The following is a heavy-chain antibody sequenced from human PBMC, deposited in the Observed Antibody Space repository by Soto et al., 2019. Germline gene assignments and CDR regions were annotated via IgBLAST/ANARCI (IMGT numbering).Heavy chain of an antibody. CDR2: FFSDVER. D-gene: IGHD3-10*01. CDR1: GFSLSNGRMG. Sequence: QVTLKESGPVLVKPTETLTLTCTVSGFSLSNGRMGASWIRQPPGKPLEWLAHFFSDVERSYSASMQSRLTLSTDTSGSQVVLTMTNMDPVDTSTYYCARMDGAYNHYGLDVWGQGTTVTVS. CDR3: ARMDGAYNHYGLDV. J-gene: IGHJ6*02. V-gene: IGHV2-26*02.